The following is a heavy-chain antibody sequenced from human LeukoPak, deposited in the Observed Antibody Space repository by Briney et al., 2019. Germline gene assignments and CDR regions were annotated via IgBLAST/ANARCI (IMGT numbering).Heavy chain of an antibody. CDR1: GGSISSYY. Sequence: SETLSLTCTVSGGSISSYYWSWIRQPAGKGLEWIGRIYTSGSTNYNPSLKSRVTMSVNTSKNQFSLKLSSVTAADTAVYYCARDQGLFTMVRGTREGLNWFDPWGQGTLVTVSS. V-gene: IGHV4-4*07. J-gene: IGHJ5*02. CDR2: IYTSGST. CDR3: ARDQGLFTMVRGTREGLNWFDP. D-gene: IGHD3-10*01.